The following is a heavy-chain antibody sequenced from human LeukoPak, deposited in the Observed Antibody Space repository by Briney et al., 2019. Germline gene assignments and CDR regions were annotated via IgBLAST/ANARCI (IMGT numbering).Heavy chain of an antibody. Sequence: PSGTQSLTCTVSGGSISSSSYYWGWIRQPPGKGLEWIGSIYYSGSTYYNPSLKSRVTISVDTSKNQFSLKLSSVTAADTAVYYCARDWRELYFDYWGQGTLVTVSS. CDR2: IYYSGST. CDR1: GGSISSSSYY. CDR3: ARDWRELYFDY. J-gene: IGHJ4*02. V-gene: IGHV4-39*07. D-gene: IGHD1-26*01.